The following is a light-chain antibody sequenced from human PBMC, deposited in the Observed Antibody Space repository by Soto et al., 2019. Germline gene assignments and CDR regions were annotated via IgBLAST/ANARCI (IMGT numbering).Light chain of an antibody. CDR2: GAS. J-gene: IGKJ2*01. CDR3: QQYGTSPHT. V-gene: IGKV3-20*01. CDR1: QSVNGNY. Sequence: EIVLTQSPGTLSLSPGERATLSCRASQSVNGNYLAWYQQKPGQVPRPLIYGASIRAAGVPDRLSGSGSGTDFTLTISRLEPEDYAVYYCQQYGTSPHTFGQGTKLXIK.